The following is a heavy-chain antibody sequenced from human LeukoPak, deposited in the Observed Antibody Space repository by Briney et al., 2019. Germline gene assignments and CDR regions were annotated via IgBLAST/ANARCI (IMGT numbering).Heavy chain of an antibody. J-gene: IGHJ4*02. V-gene: IGHV3-7*01. CDR1: GFPFSSYW. CDR2: IKQDGSEK. Sequence: PGGSLRLSCAASGFPFSSYWMSWVRQAPGKGLEWVANIKQDGSEKYYVDSVKGRFTISRDNAKNSLYLQMNSLRAEDPAVYYCARGVGIAVAQYYFDYWGQGTLVTVSS. CDR3: ARGVGIAVAQYYFDY. D-gene: IGHD6-19*01.